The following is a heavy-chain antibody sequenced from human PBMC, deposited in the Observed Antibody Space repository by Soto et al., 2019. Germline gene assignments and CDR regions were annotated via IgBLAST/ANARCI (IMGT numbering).Heavy chain of an antibody. CDR2: IIPIFGTA. D-gene: IGHD5-12*01. V-gene: IGHV1-69*06. J-gene: IGHJ6*02. Sequence: SCEGYRGSFSRYVIGRMSDAPGKGLERVGGIIPIFGTANYAQKFQGRVTITADKSTSTAYMELSSLRSEDTGVYYCARVAPFGYDPLYYSFCGMDVWGQGTTVTV. CDR3: ARVAPFGYDPLYYSFCGMDV. CDR1: RGSFSRYV.